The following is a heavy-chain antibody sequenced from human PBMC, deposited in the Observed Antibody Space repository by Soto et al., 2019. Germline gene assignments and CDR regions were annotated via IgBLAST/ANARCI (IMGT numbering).Heavy chain of an antibody. J-gene: IGHJ4*02. CDR3: ARDENTAMVHYFDY. V-gene: IGHV3-30-3*01. Sequence: PGGSLRLSCAASGFTFTDYAMHWVRQAPGKGLEWVAVISKDGSTKYYADSVKGRFTFSRDNSKNTLFLQMNSLKTEDTAMYYCARDENTAMVHYFDYWGQGALVTVSS. CDR2: ISKDGSTK. D-gene: IGHD5-18*01. CDR1: GFTFTDYA.